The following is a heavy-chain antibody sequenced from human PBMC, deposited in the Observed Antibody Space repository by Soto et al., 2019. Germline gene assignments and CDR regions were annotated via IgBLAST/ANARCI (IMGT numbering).Heavy chain of an antibody. V-gene: IGHV3-23*01. D-gene: IGHD6-19*01. CDR3: AKDREWLVSPAINHWFDP. CDR1: GFSFGDSA. Sequence: GGSLRLSCAASGFSFGDSAMSWVHQAPGKGLEWVSAVSGSGGSTYYADSVKGRFTISRDNSKNTLYLQMNSLRAEDTAIYYCAKDREWLVSPAINHWFDPWGQGTLVTVSS. CDR2: VSGSGGST. J-gene: IGHJ5*02.